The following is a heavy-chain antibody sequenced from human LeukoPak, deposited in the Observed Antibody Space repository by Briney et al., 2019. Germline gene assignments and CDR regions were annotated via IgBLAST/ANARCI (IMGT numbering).Heavy chain of an antibody. Sequence: PSETLSLTCVVSGGSISPYYWSWIRQSPGKGLEWIGYIDPSGSASYNPSLKSRVAIFVDTSKNLFSLILTSVSASDTAIYYCARDHWLFSSKTWYYYGMDVWGQGTTVTVSS. CDR1: GGSISPYY. CDR3: ARDHWLFSSKTWYYYGMDV. V-gene: IGHV4-59*01. J-gene: IGHJ6*02. D-gene: IGHD3-9*01. CDR2: IDPSGSA.